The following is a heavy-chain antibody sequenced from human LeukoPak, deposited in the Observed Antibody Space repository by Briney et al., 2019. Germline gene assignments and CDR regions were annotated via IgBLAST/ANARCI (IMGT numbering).Heavy chain of an antibody. J-gene: IGHJ4*02. CDR1: GGSFSTYY. V-gene: IGHV4-59*01. CDR3: ARRVGAKDYFDY. CDR2: IYYSGST. D-gene: IGHD1-26*01. Sequence: SETLSLTCTVSGGSFSTYYWSWIRQPPGKGLEWIAYIYYSGSTNYNPSLKSRVTISVDTSKNQFSLTLSSVTAADTAVYYCARRVGAKDYFDYWGQGTLVIVSS.